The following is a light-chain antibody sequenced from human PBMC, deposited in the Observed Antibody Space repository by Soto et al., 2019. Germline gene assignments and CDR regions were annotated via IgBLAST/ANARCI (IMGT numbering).Light chain of an antibody. Sequence: IVMTQSPDSLAVSLGERATINCKSSQSVSYDKSYLAWYQQKPGQPPKLLISWASTRESGVPDRFSGSGSETDFTLTVSSLQPEDLAVYYCQQYYTTSPTFGPGTKVEIK. J-gene: IGKJ1*01. CDR1: QSVSYDKSY. CDR3: QQYYTTSPT. CDR2: WAS. V-gene: IGKV4-1*01.